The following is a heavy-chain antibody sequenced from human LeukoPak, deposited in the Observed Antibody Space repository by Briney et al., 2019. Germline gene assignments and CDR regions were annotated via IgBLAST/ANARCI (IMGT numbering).Heavy chain of an antibody. CDR3: ARGSNGEVDY. CDR2: INHSGST. D-gene: IGHD4-17*01. CDR1: GGSFSGYY. V-gene: IGHV4-34*01. J-gene: IGHJ4*02. Sequence: PSETLSLTCAVYGGSFSGYYWSWIRQPPGKGLEWIGEINHSGSTNYNPSLKSRVTISVDTSKNQFSLKLSSATAADTAVYYCARGSNGEVDYWGQGTLVTVSS.